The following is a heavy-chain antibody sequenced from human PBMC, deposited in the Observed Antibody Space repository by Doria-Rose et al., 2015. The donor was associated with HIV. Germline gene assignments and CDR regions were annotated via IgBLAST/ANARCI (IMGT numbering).Heavy chain of an antibody. V-gene: IGHV2-26*01. CDR3: ARIKSSRWYHKYYFDF. CDR2: IFSDDER. CDR1: GVSLSSPGMG. J-gene: IGHJ4*02. D-gene: IGHD6-13*01. Sequence: QITLKESGPVLVKPTETLTLTCTVSGVSLSSPGMGVSRIRQPPGKALEWLANIFSDDERSYRTSLKSRLTISRGTSKSQVVITMTDMDPVDTATYYCARIKSSRWYHKYYFDFWGQGTLVIVSA.